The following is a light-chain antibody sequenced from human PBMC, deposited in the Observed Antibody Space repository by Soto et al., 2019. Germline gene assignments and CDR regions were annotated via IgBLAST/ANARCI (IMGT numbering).Light chain of an antibody. J-gene: IGKJ2*01. V-gene: IGKV3-20*01. Sequence: ELVLTQSPGTLSLSPGERATLSCRASQSVSSSQLAWYQQKPGQAPRLLIYGASTTATGIPDRFSGGGSGTDFTLTISRLEPEDFAVYYCQQFGRSPEYTFGQGTKLEVK. CDR2: GAS. CDR3: QQFGRSPEYT. CDR1: QSVSSSQ.